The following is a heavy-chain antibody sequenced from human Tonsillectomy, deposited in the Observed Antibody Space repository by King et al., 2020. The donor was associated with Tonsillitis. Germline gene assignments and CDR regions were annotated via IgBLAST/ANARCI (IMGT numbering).Heavy chain of an antibody. D-gene: IGHD3-3*01. Sequence: VQLVEAGGGLVQPWGSLRLSCAASGFTFSSFAMSWVRQAPGKGLEWGSAVSRTVGSTYYAASVKGRFTISRENTSDTLYLQMNSLRAEDTAVYYCAKASLFFYDFSPFDPWGQGTLVTVSS. CDR2: VSRTVGST. J-gene: IGHJ5*02. CDR1: GFTFSSFA. CDR3: AKASLFFYDFSPFDP. V-gene: IGHV3-23*04.